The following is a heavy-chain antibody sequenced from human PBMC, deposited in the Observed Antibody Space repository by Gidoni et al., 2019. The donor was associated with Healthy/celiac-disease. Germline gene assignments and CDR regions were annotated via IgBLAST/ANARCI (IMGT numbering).Heavy chain of an antibody. V-gene: IGHV3-53*01. Sequence: EVQLVESGGGLIQPGGSLSLSCSASGFTVSSTYLSWVRQAPGKGLEWVTFIYSGGSTYYADSVKGRFTISRDNSKNTLYLQMNSLRAEDTAVYYCARDSTSYDFWSGSSVRGMDVWGQGTTVTVSS. J-gene: IGHJ6*02. CDR1: GFTVSSTY. CDR2: IYSGGST. D-gene: IGHD3-3*01. CDR3: ARDSTSYDFWSGSSVRGMDV.